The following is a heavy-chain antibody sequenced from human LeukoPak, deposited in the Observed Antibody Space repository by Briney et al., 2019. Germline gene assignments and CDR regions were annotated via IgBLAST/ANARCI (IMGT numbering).Heavy chain of an antibody. CDR2: INLNSGGT. V-gene: IGHV1-2*02. Sequence: ASVKVSCKASGYTFTGYYMHWVRQAPGQGLEWMGWINLNSGGTNYAQKFQGRVTMTRDKSISTAYMELSRLRSDDTAVYYCARLTTRDYGDYVTWGKGTTVTVSS. CDR1: GYTFTGYY. CDR3: ARLTTRDYGDYVT. J-gene: IGHJ6*04. D-gene: IGHD4-17*01.